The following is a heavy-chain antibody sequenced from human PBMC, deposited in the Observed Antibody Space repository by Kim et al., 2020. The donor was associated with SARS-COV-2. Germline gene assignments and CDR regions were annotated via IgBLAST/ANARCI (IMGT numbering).Heavy chain of an antibody. CDR3: ARGPFYCSSTSCYTNGFDY. CDR1: GGSFSGYY. Sequence: SETLSLTCAVYGGSFSGYYCSWIRQPPGKGLEWIGEINHSGSTNYNPSLKSRVTISVDTSKNQFSLRLSSVTAADTAVYYCARGPFYCSSTSCYTNGFDYWGQGALVTVSS. CDR2: INHSGST. J-gene: IGHJ4*02. V-gene: IGHV4-34*01. D-gene: IGHD2-2*01.